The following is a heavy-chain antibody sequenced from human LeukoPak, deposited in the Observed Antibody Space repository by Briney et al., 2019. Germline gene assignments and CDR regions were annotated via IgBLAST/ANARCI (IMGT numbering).Heavy chain of an antibody. CDR1: GFTFSSYW. J-gene: IGHJ5*02. Sequence: GGSLRLSCAASGFTFSSYWMSWVRQAPGKGLVWVSRINTDGSSTSYADSVKGRFTISRDNAKNTLYLQMNSLRAEDTAVYYCARDPSGRYCSGGSCSADEVLGWFDPWGQGTLVTASS. CDR3: ARDPSGRYCSGGSCSADEVLGWFDP. D-gene: IGHD2-15*01. V-gene: IGHV3-74*01. CDR2: INTDGSST.